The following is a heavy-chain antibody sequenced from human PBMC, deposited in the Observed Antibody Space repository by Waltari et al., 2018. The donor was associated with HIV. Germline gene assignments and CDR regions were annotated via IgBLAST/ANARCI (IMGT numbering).Heavy chain of an antibody. D-gene: IGHD1-1*01. J-gene: IGHJ2*01. Sequence: EAQLVESGGDLVQPGGSVRLSCAASGFSFSSNDRHWVRQVRGRGLEWVSGIGSNGATYYADSVKGRFTISRDNAKNSLYLQMNSLQVEDTAMYYCAKDWTPIGLWYFDLWGRGTLVTVSS. CDR2: IGSNGAT. V-gene: IGHV3-13*01. CDR1: GFSFSSND. CDR3: AKDWTPIGLWYFDL.